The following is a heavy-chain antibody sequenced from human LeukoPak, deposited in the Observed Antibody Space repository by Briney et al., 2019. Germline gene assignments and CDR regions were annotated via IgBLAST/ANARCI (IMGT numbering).Heavy chain of an antibody. CDR3: ARGGIAMAGSMSLMD. D-gene: IGHD6-19*01. CDR2: IKQDGSEK. Sequence: GGSLRLSCVASGFTLSTFWMTWVRQAPGKGLEWVANIKQDGSEKNYVDSAKGRFTISRDNAKNSLYMQMNSLRVGDTAVYYCARGGIAMAGSMSLMDWGQGTLVTVSS. CDR1: GFTLSTFW. J-gene: IGHJ4*02. V-gene: IGHV3-7*03.